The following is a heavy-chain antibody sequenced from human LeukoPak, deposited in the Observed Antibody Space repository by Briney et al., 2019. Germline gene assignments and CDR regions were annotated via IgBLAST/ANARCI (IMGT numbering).Heavy chain of an antibody. CDR1: GFTFSSYA. CDR3: AKKAEVFGDSVTQH. V-gene: IGHV3-23*01. D-gene: IGHD4-17*01. J-gene: IGHJ1*01. CDR2: ISGSGGGT. Sequence: GGSLRLSCAASGFTFSSYAMSWVRQAPGKGLEWVSAISGSGGGTYYADSVRGRFTISRDNSKNTLYLQMNSLRAEDTAVYYCAKKAEVFGDSVTQHWGQGTLVTVSS.